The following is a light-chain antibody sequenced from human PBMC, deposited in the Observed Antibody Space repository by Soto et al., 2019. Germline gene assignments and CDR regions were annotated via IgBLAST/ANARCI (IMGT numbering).Light chain of an antibody. V-gene: IGKV3-20*01. CDR3: QHYAGSTMYT. CDR2: GAS. CDR1: QSVSSSS. Sequence: IVLTQSPGTLSLSPGERATLSCRASQSVSSSSLAWYQQKFGQAPRLLIYGASSRATGIPDRFSGSGSGTDFTLPISRLEPEDFAVYYCQHYAGSTMYTFGQGTKLEIK. J-gene: IGKJ2*01.